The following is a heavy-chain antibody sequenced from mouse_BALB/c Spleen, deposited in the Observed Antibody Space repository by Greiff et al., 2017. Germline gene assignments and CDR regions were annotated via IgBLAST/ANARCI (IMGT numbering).Heavy chain of an antibody. V-gene: IGHV1S81*02. Sequence: VQLQQSGAELVKPGASVKLSCKASGYTFTSYYMYWVKQRPGQGLEWIGEINPSNGGTNFNEKFKSKATLTVDKSSSTAYMQLSSLTSEDSAVYDCTRGGSSPYWYFDVWGAGTTVTVSS. CDR3: TRGGSSPYWYFDV. CDR1: GYTFTSYY. CDR2: INPSNGGT. D-gene: IGHD1-1*01. J-gene: IGHJ1*01.